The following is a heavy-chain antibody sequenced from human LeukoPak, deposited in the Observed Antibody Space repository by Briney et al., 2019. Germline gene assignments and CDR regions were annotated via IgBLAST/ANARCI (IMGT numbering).Heavy chain of an antibody. J-gene: IGHJ6*02. D-gene: IGHD1-1*01. Sequence: GESLKISCKGSGYSINNYWIGWVRQMPGKGLEWMGRIDPSDSYTNYSPSFQGHVTISADKSISTAYLQWSSLKASDTAMYYCARRATGTTYYYGMDVWGQGTTVTVSS. CDR3: ARRATGTTYYYGMDV. V-gene: IGHV5-10-1*01. CDR2: IDPSDSYT. CDR1: GYSINNYW.